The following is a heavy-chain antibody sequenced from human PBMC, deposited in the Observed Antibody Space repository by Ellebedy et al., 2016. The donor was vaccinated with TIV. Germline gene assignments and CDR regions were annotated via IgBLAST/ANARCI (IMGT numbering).Heavy chain of an antibody. CDR1: VTNSDYY. CDR2: IHYGGTT. CDR3: VRPALGRSNGAWFDP. J-gene: IGHJ5*02. D-gene: IGHD6-19*01. V-gene: IGHV4-39*01. Sequence: SETLSLTCTVSVTNSDYYWGWIRQPPGKGLEWIGSIHYGGTTFCNPSLKSRVTISVDNSRNQFSLKLTSVTAADTAVYYCVRPALGRSNGAWFDPWGQGTLVTVSS.